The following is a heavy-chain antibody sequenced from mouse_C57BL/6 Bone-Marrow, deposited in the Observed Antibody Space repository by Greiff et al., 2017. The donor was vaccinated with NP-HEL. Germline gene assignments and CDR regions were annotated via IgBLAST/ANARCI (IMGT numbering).Heavy chain of an antibody. CDR2: IYPGDGDT. CDR3: ARREAATDY. CDR1: GYAFSSSW. J-gene: IGHJ2*01. Sequence: VKLMESGPELVKPGASVKISCKASGYAFSSSWMNWVKQRPGKGLEWIGRIYPGDGDTNYNGKFKGKATLTADKSSSTAYMQLSSLTSEDSAVYCGARREAATDYWGQGTTLTVSS. V-gene: IGHV1-82*01. D-gene: IGHD3-2*02.